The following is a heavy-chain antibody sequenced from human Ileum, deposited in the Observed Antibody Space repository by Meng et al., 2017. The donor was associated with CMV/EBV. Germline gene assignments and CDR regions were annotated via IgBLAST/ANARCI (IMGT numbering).Heavy chain of an antibody. D-gene: IGHD7-27*01. CDR1: GFTLSVYW. J-gene: IGHJ4*02. Sequence: EVQLVESGGGLVRPGGFLRLSCAPSGFTLSVYWMHWVRQAPGKGLVWVSRISNDGRRTDYADFVKGRFTISRDNGRKTLSLQMNDLKAEDTAVYYCARENWGIDYWGQGTLVTVSS. CDR3: ARENWGIDY. V-gene: IGHV3-74*01. CDR2: ISNDGRRT.